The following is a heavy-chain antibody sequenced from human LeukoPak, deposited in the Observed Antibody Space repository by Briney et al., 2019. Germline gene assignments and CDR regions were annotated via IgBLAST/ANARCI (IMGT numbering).Heavy chain of an antibody. CDR3: ARAGSYDFWSGYYPADY. J-gene: IGHJ4*02. CDR1: GGSISSYY. V-gene: IGHV4-59*01. D-gene: IGHD3-3*01. Sequence: SETLSLTCTVSGGSISSYYWSWIRQPPGKGLEWIGYIYYSGSTNYNPSLKSRVTISVDTSKNQFSLKLSSVTAADTAVYYCARAGSYDFWSGYYPADYWGQGTLVTVSS. CDR2: IYYSGST.